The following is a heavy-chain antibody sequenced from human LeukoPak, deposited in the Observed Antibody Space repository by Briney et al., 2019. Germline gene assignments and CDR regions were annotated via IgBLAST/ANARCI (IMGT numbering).Heavy chain of an antibody. CDR3: ARQQRSSYSSSWYDYYYGMDV. CDR2: IYYSGST. Sequence: SETLSLTCTVSGGSISSYYWSWIRQPPGKGLEWIGYIYYSGSTNYNPSLKSRVTISVDTSKNQFSLKLSSVTAADTAVYYCARQQRSSYSSSWYDYYYGMDVWGQGTTVTVSS. D-gene: IGHD6-13*01. J-gene: IGHJ6*02. V-gene: IGHV4-59*08. CDR1: GGSISSYY.